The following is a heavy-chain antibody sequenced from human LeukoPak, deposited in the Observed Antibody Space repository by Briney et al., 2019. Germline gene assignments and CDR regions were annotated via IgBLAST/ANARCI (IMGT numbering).Heavy chain of an antibody. CDR3: ARDKAPGGKRWFDP. CDR1: GVSISSYY. J-gene: IGHJ5*02. CDR2: LSDVGTN. V-gene: IGHV4-59*01. Sequence: SETLSLTCAVSGVSISSYYWSWIRQHPGKGLEWIGYLSDVGTNDYNPSLKGRVTISRDTSKNQFSLRLSSVTAADAAVYHCARDKAPGGKRWFDPWGQGTLVTVSS. D-gene: IGHD4-23*01.